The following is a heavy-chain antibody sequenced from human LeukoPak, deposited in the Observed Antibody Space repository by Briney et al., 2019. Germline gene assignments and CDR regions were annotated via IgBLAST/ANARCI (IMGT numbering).Heavy chain of an antibody. CDR3: ARVTWLRLPDY. Sequence: SETLSLTCTVSGGSVSSDSYYWSWIRQPQGKGLDWIGYIYYSGSTNYNPSLKSRVTISVDTSRNQSSLKLSSVTAADTAVYYCARVTWLRLPDYWGQGTLVTVSS. CDR2: IYYSGST. D-gene: IGHD5-12*01. J-gene: IGHJ4*02. V-gene: IGHV4-61*01. CDR1: GGSVSSDSYY.